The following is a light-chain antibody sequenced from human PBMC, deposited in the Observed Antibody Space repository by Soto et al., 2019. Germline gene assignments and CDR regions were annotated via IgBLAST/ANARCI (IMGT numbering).Light chain of an antibody. CDR2: GSS. CDR3: QSYDSSLSGSKV. Sequence: QSVLTQPPSVSGAPGERGTISCTGSSSNIGAGYDVHWYQQLPGTAPKLLIYGSSNRPSGVPDRFSGSKSGTSASLAITGLQAEDEADYYCQSYDSSLSGSKVFGTGTKVTVL. CDR1: SSNIGAGYD. V-gene: IGLV1-40*01. J-gene: IGLJ1*01.